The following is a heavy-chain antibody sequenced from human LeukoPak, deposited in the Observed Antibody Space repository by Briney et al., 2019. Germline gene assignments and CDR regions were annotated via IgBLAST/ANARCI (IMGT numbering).Heavy chain of an antibody. V-gene: IGHV3-48*04. CDR2: ISSSGSTI. Sequence: PGGSLRLSCAASGFTFSSYSMNWVRQAPGKGLEWVSYISSSGSTIYYADSVKGRFTISRDNAKNSLYLQMNSLRAEGTAVYYCARAYRNYGDYWGQGTLVTVSS. D-gene: IGHD4-11*01. CDR1: GFTFSSYS. CDR3: ARAYRNYGDY. J-gene: IGHJ4*02.